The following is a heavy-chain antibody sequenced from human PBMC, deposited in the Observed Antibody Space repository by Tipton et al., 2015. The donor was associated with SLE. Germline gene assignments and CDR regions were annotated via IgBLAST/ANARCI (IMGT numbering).Heavy chain of an antibody. V-gene: IGHV4-61*10. CDR1: GGSISSGSYY. Sequence: LRLSCTVSGGSISSGSYYWSWIRQPAGKGLEWIGYIYYSGSTNYNPSLKSRVTISVDTSKNQFSLNLSSVTAADTAVYYCARVYYPQGAFDIWGQGTMVTVSS. CDR3: ARVYYPQGAFDI. CDR2: IYYSGST. D-gene: IGHD3-10*01. J-gene: IGHJ3*02.